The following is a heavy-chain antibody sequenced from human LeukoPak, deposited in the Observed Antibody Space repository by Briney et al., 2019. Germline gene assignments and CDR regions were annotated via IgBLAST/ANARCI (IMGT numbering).Heavy chain of an antibody. CDR3: ARDRSPYSIVTPPTGLDY. V-gene: IGHV1-69*04. D-gene: IGHD4-23*01. CDR2: IIPILGIA. J-gene: IGHJ4*02. Sequence: SVKVSCKASGGTFSSYAISWVRQPPGQGLELMGRIIPILGIANYAQKFQGRVTITADKSTSTAYMELSSLRSEDTAVYYCARDRSPYSIVTPPTGLDYWGQGTLVTVSS. CDR1: GGTFSSYA.